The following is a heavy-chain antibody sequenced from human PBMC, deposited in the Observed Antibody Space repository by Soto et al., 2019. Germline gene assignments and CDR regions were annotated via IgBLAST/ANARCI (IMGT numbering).Heavy chain of an antibody. CDR1: GYSFTRYW. V-gene: IGHV5-10-1*01. J-gene: IGHJ3*02. CDR3: ARDVTMIVVVGDAFDI. CDR2: IDPSDSYI. Sequence: GESLKISSTVSGYSFTRYWITWVRQTTEKGLEWMGRIDPSDSYINYNPSFQGHVTISVDTSTSTAYLQWTSLKASDTAVYYCARDVTMIVVVGDAFDIWGQGTMVTVSS. D-gene: IGHD3-22*01.